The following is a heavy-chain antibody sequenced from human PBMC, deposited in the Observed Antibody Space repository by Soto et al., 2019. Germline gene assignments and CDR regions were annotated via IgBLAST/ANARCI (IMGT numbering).Heavy chain of an antibody. Sequence: SETLSLTCTVSGGSITNYFWNWIRQPPGKGLEWIGYIYYSGSTTYTPSLQSRVTISLDTSKNQFSLKLRSVTAADTAVYYCARGFSSSYSGFSYYYMDVWGKGTTVTVSS. V-gene: IGHV4-59*01. CDR1: GGSITNYF. D-gene: IGHD6-6*01. CDR3: ARGFSSSYSGFSYYYMDV. J-gene: IGHJ6*03. CDR2: IYYSGST.